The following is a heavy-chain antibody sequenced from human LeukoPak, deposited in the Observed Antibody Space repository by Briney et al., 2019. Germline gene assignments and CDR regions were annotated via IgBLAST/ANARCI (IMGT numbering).Heavy chain of an antibody. CDR2: INHSGST. CDR1: GGSFSGYY. J-gene: IGHJ4*02. Sequence: SETLSLTCAVYGGSFSGYYWSWIRPPPGKGLEWIGEINHSGSTNYNPSLKSRVTISVDTSKNQFSLKLSSVTAADTAVYYCARGEWLRSWFAYWGQGTLVTVSS. D-gene: IGHD5-12*01. CDR3: ARGEWLRSWFAY. V-gene: IGHV4-34*01.